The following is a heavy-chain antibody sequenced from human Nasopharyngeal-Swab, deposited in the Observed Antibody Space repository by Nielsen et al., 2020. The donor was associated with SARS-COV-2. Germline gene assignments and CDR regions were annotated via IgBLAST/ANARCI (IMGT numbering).Heavy chain of an antibody. CDR2: ISGSGGTI. J-gene: IGHJ4*02. Sequence: GGSLRLSCAASGFTFSDYYMSWIRQAPGKGLEYISYISGSGGTIYYGDSMKGRFTISRDNAKNSLYLQMNSLRAEDTAVYYCARDRVNWDFDYWGQGTLVTVSS. D-gene: IGHD7-27*01. CDR1: GFTFSDYY. V-gene: IGHV3-11*04. CDR3: ARDRVNWDFDY.